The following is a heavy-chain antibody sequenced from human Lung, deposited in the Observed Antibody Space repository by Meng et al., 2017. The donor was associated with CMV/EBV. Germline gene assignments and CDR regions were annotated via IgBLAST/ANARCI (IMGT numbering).Heavy chain of an antibody. CDR3: ARDKVRYYDFWSGYGSMDV. D-gene: IGHD3-3*01. Sequence: GESLKISCAASGFTFSSYWMHWVRQAPGKGLVWVSRINSDGSSTSYADSVKGRFTISRDNAKNTLYLQMNSLRAEDTAVYYCARDKVRYYDFWSGYGSMDVWGQGXTVTVSS. V-gene: IGHV3-74*01. CDR2: INSDGSST. J-gene: IGHJ6*02. CDR1: GFTFSSYW.